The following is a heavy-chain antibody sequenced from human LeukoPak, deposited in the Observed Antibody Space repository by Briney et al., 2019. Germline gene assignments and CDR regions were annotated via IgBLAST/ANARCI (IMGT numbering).Heavy chain of an antibody. CDR2: MNPNSGNT. J-gene: IGHJ6*02. Sequence: ASVKVSCKASGFTFTSYDINWVRQATGQGLEWMGWMNPNSGNTGYAQKFQGRVTMTRNTSISTAYMELSSLRSEDTAVCYCARQYCSSTSCYSNYYYGMDVWGQGTTVTVSS. CDR1: GFTFTSYD. V-gene: IGHV1-8*01. CDR3: ARQYCSSTSCYSNYYYGMDV. D-gene: IGHD2-2*02.